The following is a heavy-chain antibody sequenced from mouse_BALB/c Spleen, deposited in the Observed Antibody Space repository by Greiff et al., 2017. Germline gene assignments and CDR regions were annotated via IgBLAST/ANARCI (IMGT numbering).Heavy chain of an antibody. D-gene: IGHD2-2*01. CDR1: GYTFTDYY. J-gene: IGHJ4*01. CDR3: ARRGYGYDYAMDY. V-gene: IGHV1-77*01. CDR2: IYPGSGNT. Sequence: QVQLQQSGAELARPGASVKLSCKASGYTFTDYYINWVKQRTGQGLEWIGEIYPGSGNTYYNEKFKDKATLTADKSSSTAYMQLSSLTSEDSAVYFCARRGYGYDYAMDYWGQGTSVTVSS.